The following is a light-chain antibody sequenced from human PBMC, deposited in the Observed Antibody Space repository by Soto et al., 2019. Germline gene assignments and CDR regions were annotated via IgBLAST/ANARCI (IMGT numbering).Light chain of an antibody. J-gene: IGLJ3*02. V-gene: IGLV2-14*01. CDR2: EVS. CDR3: CSYTSSNTVV. CDR1: SSDVGGYNY. Sequence: QSVLTQPASVSGSPGQSITISCTGTSSDVGGYNYVSWYQQHPGKAPKLMIYEVSDRPSGVSNRFSGSKSGNTASLTISGLQDEDEADYYCCSYTSSNTVVFGGGTKVTVL.